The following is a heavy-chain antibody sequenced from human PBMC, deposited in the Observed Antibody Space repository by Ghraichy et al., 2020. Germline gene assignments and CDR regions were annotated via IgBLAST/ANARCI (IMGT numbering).Heavy chain of an antibody. CDR2: ISSSTGYT. J-gene: IGHJ2*01. V-gene: IGHV3-11*06. CDR1: GFTFSDYY. D-gene: IGHD4-17*01. Sequence: GGSLRLSCAASGFTFSDYYMSWVRQAPGKGLEWVSYISSSTGYTNYAVSVKGRFTISRDNAKNSLYLQMNSLRAEDTAVYYCARDFRLTTVTSYSFWYFDLWGRGTLVTVSS. CDR3: ARDFRLTTVTSYSFWYFDL.